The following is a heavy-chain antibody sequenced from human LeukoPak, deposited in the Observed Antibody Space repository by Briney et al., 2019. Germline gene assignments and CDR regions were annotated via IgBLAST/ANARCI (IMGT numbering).Heavy chain of an antibody. D-gene: IGHD3-22*01. Sequence: GGSLRLSCAASGFSFSSYSMNWVRQAPGKGLEWVSYISSSSSTIYYADSVKGRFTISRDNAKNSLYLQMNSLRAEDTAVYYCARSSMYDSSGYPQPWGQGTLVTVSS. V-gene: IGHV3-48*01. CDR3: ARSSMYDSSGYPQP. CDR2: ISSSSSTI. J-gene: IGHJ5*02. CDR1: GFSFSSYS.